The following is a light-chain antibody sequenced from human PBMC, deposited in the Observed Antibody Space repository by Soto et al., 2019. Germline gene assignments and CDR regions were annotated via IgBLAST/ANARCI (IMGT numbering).Light chain of an antibody. V-gene: IGKV3-20*01. J-gene: IGKJ5*01. CDR2: GAS. CDR1: QSIGSSY. Sequence: EVVLTQSPGTLSLSPEERATLSCRASQSIGSSYLAWYQQKPGQAPRLLIYGASTRATGIPDRFSGSGSGTDFTLTINRVAPEDFAVYYCQQYVSLPITFGQGTLLAI. CDR3: QQYVSLPIT.